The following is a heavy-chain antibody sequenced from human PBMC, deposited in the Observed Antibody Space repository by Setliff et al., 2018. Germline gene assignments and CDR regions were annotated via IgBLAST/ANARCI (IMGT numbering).Heavy chain of an antibody. J-gene: IGHJ4*02. Sequence: SETLSLTCTVSGGSISSSSYYWGWIRQPPGKGLEWIGEIIHSGSTNYNPSLKSRVTISMDTSKNQFSLKVSSVTAADTAVYYCARSFSRREKFLLDYWGQGALVTV. V-gene: IGHV4-39*07. CDR3: ARSFSRREKFLLDY. CDR1: GGSISSSSYY. CDR2: IIHSGST.